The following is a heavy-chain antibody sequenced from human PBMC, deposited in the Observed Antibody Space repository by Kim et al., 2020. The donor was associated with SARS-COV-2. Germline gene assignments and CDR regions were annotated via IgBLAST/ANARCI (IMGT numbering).Heavy chain of an antibody. V-gene: IGHV3-30*18. CDR3: AKRGDY. J-gene: IGHJ4*02. CDR2: ISYDGSNK. CDR1: GFTFSSYG. Sequence: GESLRLSCAASGFTFSSYGMHWVRQAPGKGLEWVAVISYDGSNKYYADSMKGRFTISRDNSKNTLYLQMNSLRAEDTAVYYCAKRGDYWGQGTLVTVSS. D-gene: IGHD3-16*01.